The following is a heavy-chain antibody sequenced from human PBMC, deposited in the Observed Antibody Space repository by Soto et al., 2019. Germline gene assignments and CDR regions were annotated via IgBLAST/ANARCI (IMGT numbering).Heavy chain of an antibody. CDR3: ERDRITHVEVDYYYCGMDV. D-gene: IGHD1-20*01. CDR2: IIPIFGTA. V-gene: IGHV1-69*13. CDR1: GGPFSSYA. J-gene: IGHJ6*01. Sequence: SVKVSCKASGGPFSSYAISWVRQAPGQGLEWMGGIIPIFGTANYAQKFQGRVTITADESTSTAYMELSSLRSEDTAVYYCERDRITHVEVDYYYCGMDVWCQGNTVTVSS.